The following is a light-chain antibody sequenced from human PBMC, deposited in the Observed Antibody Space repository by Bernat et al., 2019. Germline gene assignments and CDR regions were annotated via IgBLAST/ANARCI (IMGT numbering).Light chain of an antibody. Sequence: QSALTQPASVSGSPGQSITISCTGTSSDVGGYNYVSWYQQHPGKAPKLLIYDVSNRPSGVSNRFSGSRSGNTASLTISGLQAEDEAEYYCSSYTSSSTREFGGGTKRTVL. CDR1: SSDVGGYNY. V-gene: IGLV2-14*01. CDR3: SSYTSSSTRE. CDR2: DVS. J-gene: IGLJ2*01.